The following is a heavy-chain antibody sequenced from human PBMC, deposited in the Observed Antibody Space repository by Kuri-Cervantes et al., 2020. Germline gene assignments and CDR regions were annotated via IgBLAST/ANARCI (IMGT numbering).Heavy chain of an antibody. J-gene: IGHJ4*02. Sequence: ASVKVSCKASGYTFTSYGISWVRQAPGQGLEWMGWISAYNGNTNYAQKLQGRVTMTTDTSTSTAYMELRSLRSDDTAVYYCARDSLRGVSGWFGVDYWGQGTLVTVSS. D-gene: IGHD3-10*01. CDR3: ARDSLRGVSGWFGVDY. CDR1: GYTFTSYG. V-gene: IGHV1-18*01. CDR2: ISAYNGNT.